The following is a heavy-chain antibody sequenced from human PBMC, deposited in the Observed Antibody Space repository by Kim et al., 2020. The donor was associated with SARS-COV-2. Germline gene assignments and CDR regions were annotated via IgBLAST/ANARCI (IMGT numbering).Heavy chain of an antibody. J-gene: IGHJ6*03. CDR2: INHSGST. CDR3: ARGRYDYGGNSYYYYYMDV. CDR1: GGSFSGYY. V-gene: IGHV4-34*01. D-gene: IGHD4-17*01. Sequence: SETLSLTCAVYGGSFSGYYWSWIRQPPGKGLEWIGEINHSGSTNYNPSLKSRVTISVDTSKNQFSLKLSSVTAADTAVYYCARGRYDYGGNSYYYYYMDVWGKWTTVTVSS.